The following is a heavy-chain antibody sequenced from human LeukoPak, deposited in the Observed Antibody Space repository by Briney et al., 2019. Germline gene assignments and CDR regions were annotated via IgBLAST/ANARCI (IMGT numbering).Heavy chain of an antibody. J-gene: IGHJ4*02. V-gene: IGHV4-59*08. D-gene: IGHD3-10*01. CDR3: ASMVRGAALDY. Sequence: SETLSLTCTVSGGSISSYYWSWIRQPPGKGLEWIGYIYYSGSTNYNPSLESRVTISVDTSKNQFSLKLSSVTAADTAVYYCASMVRGAALDYWGQGTLVTVSS. CDR1: GGSISSYY. CDR2: IYYSGST.